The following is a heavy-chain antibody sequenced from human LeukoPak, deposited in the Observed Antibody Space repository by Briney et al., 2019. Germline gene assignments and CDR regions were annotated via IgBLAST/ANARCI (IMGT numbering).Heavy chain of an antibody. D-gene: IGHD6-19*01. J-gene: IGHJ4*02. CDR1: GDSISSSSYC. V-gene: IGHV4-39*01. CDR2: ISYSGNT. CDR3: ARMPRAVAGTRALDF. Sequence: SETLSLTCTVSGDSISSSSYCWGWIRQPPGKALEWIGSISYSGNTYYNPSLKSRVTISIDTSKNQFSLEVRSVTAADAAVYYCARMPRAVAGTRALDFWGQGTLVTVSS.